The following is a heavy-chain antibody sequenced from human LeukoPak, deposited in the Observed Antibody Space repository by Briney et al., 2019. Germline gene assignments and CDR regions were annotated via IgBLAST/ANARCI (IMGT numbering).Heavy chain of an antibody. J-gene: IGHJ4*02. D-gene: IGHD1-26*01. Sequence: ASVKVSCKASGYTFTTYDISWVRQAPGQGLEWMGRMNPNSGNTYTQKFQGRLTMTSNTSISTAYMELTSLRSEDTAVYYCARGGVVGATHADYWGQGTLVTVSS. CDR1: GYTFTTYD. CDR2: MNPNSGNT. V-gene: IGHV1-8*01. CDR3: ARGGVVGATHADY.